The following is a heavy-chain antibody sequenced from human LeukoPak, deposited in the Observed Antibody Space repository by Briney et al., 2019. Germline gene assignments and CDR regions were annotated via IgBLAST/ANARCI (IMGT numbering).Heavy chain of an antibody. J-gene: IGHJ4*02. V-gene: IGHV3-9*01. Sequence: GGSLRLSCAASGFTFDDYAMHWVRQAPGKGLEWVSGISWNSGSIGYADSVKGRFTISRDNAKNSLYLQMNSPRAEDTALYYCAKSIGYYYGSSGYYYFDYWGQGTLVTVSS. CDR1: GFTFDDYA. D-gene: IGHD3-22*01. CDR2: ISWNSGSI. CDR3: AKSIGYYYGSSGYYYFDY.